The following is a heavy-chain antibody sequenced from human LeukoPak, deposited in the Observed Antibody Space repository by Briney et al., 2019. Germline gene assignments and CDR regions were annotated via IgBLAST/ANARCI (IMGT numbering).Heavy chain of an antibody. D-gene: IGHD1-26*01. Sequence: QAGGSLRLSCAASGFTFSNYAMSWVRQAPGKGLEWVSAISGSGGSTYYADSVRGRFTISRDNSKNTLFLQMNSLRAEDTAVFFCAKDRGGSGSDWALDYWGQGTLVTVSS. CDR2: ISGSGGST. J-gene: IGHJ4*02. V-gene: IGHV3-23*01. CDR3: AKDRGGSGSDWALDY. CDR1: GFTFSNYA.